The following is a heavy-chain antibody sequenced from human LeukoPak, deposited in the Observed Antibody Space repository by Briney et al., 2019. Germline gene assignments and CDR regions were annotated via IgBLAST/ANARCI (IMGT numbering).Heavy chain of an antibody. CDR3: ARERYSSSYFGF. V-gene: IGHV3-48*01. Sequence: GGSLRLSCAASGFTFSSYSMNWVRQAPGKGLQWVSYISSTGSAIYYADSVKGRSTISRDNAKNSLYLQMNSLRAEDTAVYYCARERYSSSYFGFWGQGTLVTVSS. CDR1: GFTFSSYS. J-gene: IGHJ4*02. D-gene: IGHD6-6*01. CDR2: ISSTGSAI.